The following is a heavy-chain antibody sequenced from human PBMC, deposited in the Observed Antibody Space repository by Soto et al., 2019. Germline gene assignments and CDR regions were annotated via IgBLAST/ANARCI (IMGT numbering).Heavy chain of an antibody. CDR3: ARVTFTPNWFDS. J-gene: IGHJ5*01. V-gene: IGHV4-30-4*01. CDR2: VYYRGSI. Sequence: LSLTCTVSGDSISSPDYYWSWIRQAPGKGLELIGYVYYRGSIYYTPSFESRVSISIDTSKNQFSLRLTSVTAADSAVYFCARVTFTPNWFDSWGQGILVTVSS. CDR1: GDSISSPDYY. D-gene: IGHD3-16*01.